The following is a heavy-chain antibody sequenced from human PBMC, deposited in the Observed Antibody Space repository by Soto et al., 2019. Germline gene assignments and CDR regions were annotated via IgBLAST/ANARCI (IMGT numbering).Heavy chain of an antibody. CDR1: GDSISNSRFY. CDR3: ARDYFDSSDYTTNWFDP. Sequence: SETLSLTCSVSGDSISNSRFYWAWIRQPPGEGLEWIGSIYHTGNAYYNPSLKSRVTIFVDTSKNQFSLKLTSVTAADTAFYYCARDYFDSSDYTTNWFDPWGQGTLVNVS. V-gene: IGHV4-39*01. J-gene: IGHJ5*02. CDR2: IYHTGNA. D-gene: IGHD3-22*01.